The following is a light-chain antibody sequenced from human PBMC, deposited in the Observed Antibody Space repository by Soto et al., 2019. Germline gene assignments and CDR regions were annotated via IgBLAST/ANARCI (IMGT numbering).Light chain of an antibody. Sequence: DIHMTQSPSTLSASVGDRVTITCRASQSISIWLAWYQQKPGKAPNLLIYKTSSLETGVPSRFSGSGSGTEFPLTIISLQPDDFATYYCQHWNDYSWTFGQGTKVEVK. J-gene: IGKJ1*01. CDR1: QSISIW. CDR3: QHWNDYSWT. V-gene: IGKV1-5*03. CDR2: KTS.